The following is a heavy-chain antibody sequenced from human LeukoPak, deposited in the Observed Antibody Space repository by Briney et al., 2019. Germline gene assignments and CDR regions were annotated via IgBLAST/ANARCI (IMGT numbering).Heavy chain of an antibody. V-gene: IGHV5-51*01. D-gene: IGHD6-19*01. CDR1: GYSFTNYW. CDR2: IHPGDSNT. CDR3: ARRRGDTVAGPDY. J-gene: IGHJ4*02. Sequence: GESLKVSCQGSGYSFTNYWIVWVRQMPGQGLEYMGIIHPGDSNTKYSPSFEGQVIISVDKSIRTDYLQWSSLKASDSAIYYCARRRGDTVAGPDYWGQGTLVTVSS.